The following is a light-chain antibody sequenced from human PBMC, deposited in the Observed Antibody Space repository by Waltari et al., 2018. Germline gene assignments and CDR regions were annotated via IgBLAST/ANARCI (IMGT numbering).Light chain of an antibody. Sequence: QSALTQPASVSGSPGQSITISCTGTSRDVGAYNYVSWSQQHPGQAPKLLIYEVSNRPAGVSNRFSGSKSGNTASLTISGRQAEDEADYYCSSYTRSTTFVFGTGTKVTVL. V-gene: IGLV2-14*01. CDR2: EVS. CDR1: SRDVGAYNY. CDR3: SSYTRSTTFV. J-gene: IGLJ1*01.